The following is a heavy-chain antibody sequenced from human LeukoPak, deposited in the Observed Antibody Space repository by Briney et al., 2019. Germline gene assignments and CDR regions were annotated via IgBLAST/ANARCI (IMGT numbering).Heavy chain of an antibody. D-gene: IGHD2-21*01. CDR3: VKDPRDTYGTNWFVS. CDR1: GFSFRNYV. Sequence: PGGSLRLSCVASGFSFRNYVMSWLRQAPGKGLHWVSQISGTGGATWYAGFARDRFTISRDNSKKTLYLQMSGLRVEDTAMYYCVKDPRDTYGTNWFVSWGQGTLLIVSS. CDR2: ISGTGGAT. J-gene: IGHJ5*01. V-gene: IGHV3-23*01.